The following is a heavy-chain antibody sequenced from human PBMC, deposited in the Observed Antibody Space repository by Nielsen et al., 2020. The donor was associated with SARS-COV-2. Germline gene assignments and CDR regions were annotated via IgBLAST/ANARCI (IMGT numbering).Heavy chain of an antibody. CDR2: IYYSGST. D-gene: IGHD1-26*01. Sequence: SETLSLTCTVFGGSIGSYYWNWIRQPPGKGLEWIGYIYYSGSTNYNPSLKSRVTISVHTSKNQFSLKLSSVTAADTAVYYCARRIGGWFDPWGQGTLVTVSS. CDR1: GGSIGSYY. V-gene: IGHV4-59*13. J-gene: IGHJ5*02. CDR3: ARRIGGWFDP.